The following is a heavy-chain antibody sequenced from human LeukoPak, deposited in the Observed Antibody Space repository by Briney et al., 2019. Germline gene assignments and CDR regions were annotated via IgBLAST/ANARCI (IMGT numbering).Heavy chain of an antibody. V-gene: IGHV1-18*01. J-gene: IGHJ4*02. CDR3: ARDRGRAYYDFWSGYYTLDY. CDR2: ISAYNGNT. Sequence: ASVKVSCKASGYTFTSYGISWVRQAPGQGLVWMGWISAYNGNTNYAQKLQGRVTMTTDTSTSTAYMELRGLRSDDTAVYYCARDRGRAYYDFWSGYYTLDYWGQGTLVTVSS. D-gene: IGHD3-3*01. CDR1: GYTFTSYG.